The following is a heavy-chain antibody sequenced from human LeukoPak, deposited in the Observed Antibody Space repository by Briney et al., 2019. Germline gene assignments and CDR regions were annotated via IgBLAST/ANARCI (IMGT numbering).Heavy chain of an antibody. J-gene: IGHJ6*03. Sequence: PGGSLRLSCVASGFTFDDYAMHWVRQAPGKGLEWVSGISWNSGNIGYGDSVKGRFTISRDNAKNSLYLQMNSLRAEDTAVYYCVRDVKDKDYYYYYMDVWGKGTMVTVSS. CDR1: GFTFDDYA. CDR2: ISWNSGNI. CDR3: VRDVKDKDYYYYYMDV. V-gene: IGHV3-9*01.